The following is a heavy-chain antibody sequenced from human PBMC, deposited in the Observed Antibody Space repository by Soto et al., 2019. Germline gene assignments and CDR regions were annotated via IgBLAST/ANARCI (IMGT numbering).Heavy chain of an antibody. D-gene: IGHD3-10*01. CDR3: ARDSGRAGTHWYFDL. J-gene: IGHJ2*01. Sequence: QVQLLQSGAEVKTSGASAQVSCTASGYTFRNYYLHWVRQAPGQGPEWMGWINPKNGDTSFAQKFQGWVTMTRDMSISTAYLDLSRLMSGDTAVYFCARDSGRAGTHWYFDLWGPGTLVTVSS. CDR1: GYTFRNYY. V-gene: IGHV1-2*04. CDR2: INPKNGDT.